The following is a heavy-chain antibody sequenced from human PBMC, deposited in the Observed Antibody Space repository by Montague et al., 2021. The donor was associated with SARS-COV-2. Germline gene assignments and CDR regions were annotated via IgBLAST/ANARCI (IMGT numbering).Heavy chain of an antibody. CDR2: IYTCGRT. V-gene: IGHV4-4*07. CDR1: GGSINSNY. CDR3: AGDSRTSGWGCMYHGLDV. Sequence: SETLSLTCGVSGGSINSNYWSWSRQPAAKGLDWIGLIYTCGRTTHSPALNSRGTISVDTSTNHLSLKLTSVTAADTDFYYCAGDSRTSGWGCMYHGLDVWGQGTTVTVSS. J-gene: IGHJ6*02. D-gene: IGHD2-2*01.